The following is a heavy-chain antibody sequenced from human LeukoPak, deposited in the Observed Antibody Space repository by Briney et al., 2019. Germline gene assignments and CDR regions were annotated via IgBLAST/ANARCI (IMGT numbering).Heavy chain of an antibody. D-gene: IGHD3-10*01. CDR3: ARDYYYGSGSYSAYYYMDV. J-gene: IGHJ6*03. V-gene: IGHV1-46*01. CDR1: GYTFTSYY. Sequence: ASVKVSCKASGYTFTSYYMHWVRQAPGQGLEWMEIINPSGGSTSYAQKFQGRVTMTRDMSTSTVYMELSSLRSEDTAVYYCARDYYYGSGSYSAYYYMDVWGKGTTVTVSS. CDR2: INPSGGST.